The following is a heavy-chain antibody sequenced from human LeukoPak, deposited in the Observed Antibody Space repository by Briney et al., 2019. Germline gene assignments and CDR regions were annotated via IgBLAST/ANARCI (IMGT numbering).Heavy chain of an antibody. CDR2: ITSSGSTI. CDR1: GFTFSAYD. V-gene: IGHV3-48*03. Sequence: GGSLRLSCAAPGFTFSAYDMNWVRQAPGKGLEWVSHITSSGSTIYYADSVKGRFTISRDNAKNSLYLQMNSLRAEDTAVYYCARLGYGSGCSAFDSWGEGRMVSLSS. CDR3: ARLGYGSGCSAFDS. D-gene: IGHD6-25*01. J-gene: IGHJ3*02.